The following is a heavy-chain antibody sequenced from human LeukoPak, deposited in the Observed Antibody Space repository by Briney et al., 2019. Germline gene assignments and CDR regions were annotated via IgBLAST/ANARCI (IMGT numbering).Heavy chain of an antibody. CDR3: VRGGGIFDF. Sequence: GGSLRLSCAASGFTFRSYWMTWVRQAPGKGLEWVANIKQDGSEKYYVDSVKGRFTISRDNAKNSLYLQMNSLRAEDTAVYYCVRGGGIFDFWGQGTLVTVSS. D-gene: IGHD2-15*01. J-gene: IGHJ4*02. CDR1: GFTFRSYW. V-gene: IGHV3-7*01. CDR2: IKQDGSEK.